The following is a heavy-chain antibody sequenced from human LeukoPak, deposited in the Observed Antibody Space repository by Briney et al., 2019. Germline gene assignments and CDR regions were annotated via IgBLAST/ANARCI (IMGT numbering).Heavy chain of an antibody. Sequence: SETLSLTCAVYGGSFSGYYWSWIRQPPGKGLEWIGEINHSGSTNYNPSLKSRVTISVDTSKNQFSLKLSSVTAADTAVYYCARVRVVPAAMRGVYNWFDPWGQGTLVTVSS. D-gene: IGHD2-2*01. CDR1: GGSFSGYY. V-gene: IGHV4-34*01. J-gene: IGHJ5*02. CDR2: INHSGST. CDR3: ARVRVVPAAMRGVYNWFDP.